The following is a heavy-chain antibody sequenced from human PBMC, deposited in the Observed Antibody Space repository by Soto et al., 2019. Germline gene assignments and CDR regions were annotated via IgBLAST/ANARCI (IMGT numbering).Heavy chain of an antibody. CDR1: GYSFSTYW. Sequence: GESLKISCKASGYSFSTYWIAWVRQRPGKGLERMGRIDPTDSYTKYSPSFEGHVTISADKSISTAYLQWSSLKASDSAVYYCARLSRASFALDVWGQGTTVTVSS. CDR3: ARLSRASFALDV. J-gene: IGHJ6*02. V-gene: IGHV5-10-1*01. D-gene: IGHD3-16*01. CDR2: IDPTDSYT.